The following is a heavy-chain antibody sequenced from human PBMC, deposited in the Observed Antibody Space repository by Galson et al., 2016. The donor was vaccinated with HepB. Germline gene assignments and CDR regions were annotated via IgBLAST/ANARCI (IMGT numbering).Heavy chain of an antibody. CDR3: AREPRGVIITYYYYGMDV. CDR2: INHSGRT. D-gene: IGHD3-10*01. J-gene: IGHJ6*02. CDR1: GGSFSGHY. V-gene: IGHV4-34*01. Sequence: SETLSLTCAVYGGSFSGHYWSWVRQPPGKGLEWIGEINHSGRTNYNPSLKSRVTISVDTSKNQFSLKLSSVTAADTAVYYCAREPRGVIITYYYYGMDVWGQGTTVTVSS.